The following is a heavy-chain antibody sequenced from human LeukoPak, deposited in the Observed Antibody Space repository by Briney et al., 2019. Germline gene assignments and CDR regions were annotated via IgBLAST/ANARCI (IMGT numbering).Heavy chain of an antibody. J-gene: IGHJ6*02. CDR1: GFAFSSYW. Sequence: PGGSLRLSCAASGFAFSSYWMSWVRQAPGKGLEWVAIISYDGSNKYYADSVKGRFTISRDNSKNTLYLQMNSLSAEDTAVYYCAKAPDTSGSYPPDYYYGMDVWGQGTTVTVSS. CDR2: ISYDGSNK. CDR3: AKAPDTSGSYPPDYYYGMDV. V-gene: IGHV3-30*18. D-gene: IGHD3-22*01.